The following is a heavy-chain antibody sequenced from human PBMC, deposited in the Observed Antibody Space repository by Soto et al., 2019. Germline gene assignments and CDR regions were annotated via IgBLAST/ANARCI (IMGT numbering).Heavy chain of an antibody. D-gene: IGHD3-9*01. CDR1: GFTVSSNY. J-gene: IGHJ3*02. Sequence: PGGSLRLSCAASGFTVSSNYMSWVRQAPGKGLERVSVIYGGGSTYYADSVKGRFTISRDNSKNTLYLQMNSLRAEDTAVYYCARAYYDILTGYSPGIGAFDIWGQGTMVTVSS. V-gene: IGHV3-53*01. CDR3: ARAYYDILTGYSPGIGAFDI. CDR2: IYGGGST.